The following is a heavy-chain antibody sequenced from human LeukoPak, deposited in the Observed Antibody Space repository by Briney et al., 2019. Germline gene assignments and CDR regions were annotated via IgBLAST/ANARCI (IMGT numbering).Heavy chain of an antibody. V-gene: IGHV3-23*01. CDR3: ANRGKYYFDY. J-gene: IGHJ4*02. Sequence: VQPGGSLRLSCAASGFTFSSYAMSWVRQAPEKGLEWVSTISGSGGGTYYADSVKGRFTISRDNSKNTLYLLMNSRRAEDTAIYYCANRGKYYFDYWGQGTLVTVSS. CDR2: ISGSGGGT. D-gene: IGHD3-10*01. CDR1: GFTFSSYA.